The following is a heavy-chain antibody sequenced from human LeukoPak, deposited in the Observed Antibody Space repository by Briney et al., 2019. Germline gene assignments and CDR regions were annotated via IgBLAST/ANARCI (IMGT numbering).Heavy chain of an antibody. CDR1: GGSISSGGYY. J-gene: IGHJ3*02. V-gene: IGHV4-31*03. D-gene: IGHD3-10*01. CDR3: ARAHLHRGADAFDI. Sequence: PSETLSLTCTVSGGSISSGGYYWSWIRQHPGKGLEWIGYIYYSGSTYYNPSLKSRVTISVDTSKNQFSLKLSSVTAADTAVYYCARAHLHRGADAFDIWGQGTMVTVSS. CDR2: IYYSGST.